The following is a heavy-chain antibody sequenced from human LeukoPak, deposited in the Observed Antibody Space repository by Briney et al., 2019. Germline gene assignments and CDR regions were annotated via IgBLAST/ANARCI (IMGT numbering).Heavy chain of an antibody. CDR3: ASSDSSSWYSSYYYYYMDV. CDR2: INPSGGST. CDR1: GYTFTSYY. Sequence: ASVKVSCKASGYTFTSYYMHWVRQAPGQGLEWMGLINPSGGSTSYAQKFQGRVTMTRDMSTSTVYMELSSLRSEDTAVYYCASSDSSSWYSSYYYYYMDVWGKGTTVTVSS. V-gene: IGHV1-46*01. D-gene: IGHD6-13*01. J-gene: IGHJ6*03.